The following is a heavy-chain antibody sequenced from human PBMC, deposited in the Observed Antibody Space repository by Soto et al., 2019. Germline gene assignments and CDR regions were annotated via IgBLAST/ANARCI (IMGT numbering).Heavy chain of an antibody. J-gene: IGHJ2*01. D-gene: IGHD2-2*01. CDR3: ARGGGGPAAMYWYFDL. CDR2: ISSSSSYI. Sequence: EVQLVESGGGLVKPGGSLRLSCAASGFTFSSYSMNWVRQAPGKGLEWVSSISSSSSYIYYADSVKGRFTISRDNAKNSLYLQMNSLRAEDTAVYYCARGGGGPAAMYWYFDLWGRGTLVTVSS. V-gene: IGHV3-21*01. CDR1: GFTFSSYS.